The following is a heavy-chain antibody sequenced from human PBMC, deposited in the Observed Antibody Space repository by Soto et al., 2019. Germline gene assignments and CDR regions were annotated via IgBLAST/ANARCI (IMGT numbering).Heavy chain of an antibody. CDR3: ARFSYSSGWYYFDY. Sequence: SETLSLTCTVSGGSISSYYWSWIRQPPGKGLEWVGYIYYSGSTNYNPSLKSRVTISVDTSKQQFSLKLSSVTAADTAVYYCARFSYSSGWYYFDYWGQGTLVTVSS. CDR2: IYYSGST. D-gene: IGHD6-13*01. V-gene: IGHV4-59*08. J-gene: IGHJ4*02. CDR1: GGSISSYY.